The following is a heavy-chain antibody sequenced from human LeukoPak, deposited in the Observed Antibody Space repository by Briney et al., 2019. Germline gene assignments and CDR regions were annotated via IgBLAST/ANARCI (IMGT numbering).Heavy chain of an antibody. V-gene: IGHV3-30*02. CDR1: GFTFSSYG. J-gene: IGHJ4*02. CDR2: IRYDGSNK. D-gene: IGHD1-26*01. Sequence: GGSLRVSCAASGFTFSSYGMHWVRQAPGKGLEWVAFIRYDGSNKYYADSVKGRFTISRDNSKNTLYLQMNSLRVEDTAVYYCASPLRAGWELAGFDYWGQGTLVTVSS. CDR3: ASPLRAGWELAGFDY.